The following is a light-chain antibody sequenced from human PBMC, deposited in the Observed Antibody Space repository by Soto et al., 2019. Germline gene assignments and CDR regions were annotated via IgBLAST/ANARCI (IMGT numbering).Light chain of an antibody. Sequence: QSVLTQPASVSGSPGQSITISCAGTSADIGAFNYFSWYQHHPGKAPKLLIYDVSDRPSGVSTRFSASKSANTASLTISGLQADDEADYYCSSYSTSSALVFGGGTKLTVL. CDR2: DVS. V-gene: IGLV2-14*03. CDR3: SSYSTSSALV. J-gene: IGLJ2*01. CDR1: SADIGAFNY.